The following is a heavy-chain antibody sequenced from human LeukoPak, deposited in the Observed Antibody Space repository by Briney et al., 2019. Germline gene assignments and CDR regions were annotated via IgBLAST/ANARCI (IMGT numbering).Heavy chain of an antibody. D-gene: IGHD3-10*01. CDR2: IYYSGST. J-gene: IGHJ4*02. CDR3: ARQVGDTYYYGSGSYKVDY. CDR1: GGSISSSSYY. Sequence: SETLSLTCTVSGGSISSSSYYWGWIRQPPGKGLEWIGCIYYSGSTYYNPSLKSRVTISVDTSKNQFSLKLSSVTAADTAVYYCARQVGDTYYYGSGSYKVDYWGQGTLVTVSS. V-gene: IGHV4-39*01.